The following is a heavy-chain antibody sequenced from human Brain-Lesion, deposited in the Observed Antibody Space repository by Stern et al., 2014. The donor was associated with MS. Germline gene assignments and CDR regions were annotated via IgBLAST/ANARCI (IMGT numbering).Heavy chain of an antibody. V-gene: IGHV1-24*01. CDR3: ATLSPGAGGNYYRHFDY. J-gene: IGHJ4*02. D-gene: IGHD1-26*01. Sequence: VQLVESGAEVKKPGASVKVSCKVSGYTLTEFSMHWVRQAPRTGLEWMGGFYPEDGETIYAQKFQGRVTMTEDTSTDTAYMELSSLRSEDTAVYYCATLSPGAGGNYYRHFDYWGQGTLVTVSS. CDR2: FYPEDGET. CDR1: GYTLTEFS.